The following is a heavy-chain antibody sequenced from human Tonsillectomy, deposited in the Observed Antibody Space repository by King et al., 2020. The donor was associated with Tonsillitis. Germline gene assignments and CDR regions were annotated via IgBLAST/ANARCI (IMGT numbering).Heavy chain of an antibody. CDR3: ASASSKYCSGGSWYSSPFDY. Sequence: VQLVESGGGVVQPGRSLRLSCAASRFTFSSYAMHWVRQAPGKGQEWVTLISYDGSNKYYADSVKGRFTISRDNSKNTLYLQMNSLRAEDTAVYYCASASSKYCSGGSWYSSPFDYWGQGTLVTVSS. V-gene: IGHV3-30-3*01. D-gene: IGHD2-15*01. CDR1: RFTFSSYA. CDR2: ISYDGSNK. J-gene: IGHJ4*02.